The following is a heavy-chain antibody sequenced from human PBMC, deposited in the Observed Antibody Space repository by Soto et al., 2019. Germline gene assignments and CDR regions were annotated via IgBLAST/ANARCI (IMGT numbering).Heavy chain of an antibody. CDR1: GGSISSGDYY. Sequence: SETLSLTCTVSGGSISSGDYYWSWIRQPPGKGLEWIGYIYYSGSTYYNPSLKSRVTISVDTSKNQFSLKLSSVTAADTAVYYCARERPDGSRLDPWGHGTLVTVSS. V-gene: IGHV4-30-4*01. D-gene: IGHD6-13*01. J-gene: IGHJ5*02. CDR2: IYYSGST. CDR3: ARERPDGSRLDP.